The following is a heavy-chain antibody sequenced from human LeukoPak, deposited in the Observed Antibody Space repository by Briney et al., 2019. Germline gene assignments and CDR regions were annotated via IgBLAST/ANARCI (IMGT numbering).Heavy chain of an antibody. J-gene: IGHJ6*03. CDR3: VARNGDYSYMDV. CDR1: GGSIINRSYY. V-gene: IGHV4-39*01. Sequence: SETLSLTCTVSGGSIINRSYYWDWIRQPPGEGLEWIGSIYYSGTTYYNPSLKSRVTISVDASKNQFSLKLSSVTAADTAVYYCVARNGDYSYMDVWGKGTTVTVS. D-gene: IGHD1-1*01. CDR2: IYYSGTT.